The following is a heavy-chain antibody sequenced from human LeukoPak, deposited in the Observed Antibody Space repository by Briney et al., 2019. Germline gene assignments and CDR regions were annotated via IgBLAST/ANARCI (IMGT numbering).Heavy chain of an antibody. Sequence: GGSLRLSCTASGFPFSSYGMQWVRQAPGKGLEWVACIRYDENTKYYADSVKGRFTVSRDNSENTLFLQMNSLRAEDTAVYYCAKTDYDSSGYGRFYYYYMDVWGKGTTVTVSS. CDR3: AKTDYDSSGYGRFYYYYMDV. CDR2: IRYDENTK. V-gene: IGHV3-30*02. D-gene: IGHD3-22*01. J-gene: IGHJ6*03. CDR1: GFPFSSYG.